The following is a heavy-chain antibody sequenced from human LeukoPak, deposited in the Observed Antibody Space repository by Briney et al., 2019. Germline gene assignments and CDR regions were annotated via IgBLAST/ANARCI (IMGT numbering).Heavy chain of an antibody. Sequence: SETLSLTXTVSGGSISSSSYYWGWIRQPPGKGLEWIGSIYYSGSTYYNPSLKSRVTISVDTSKNQFSLKLSSVTAADTAVYYCARHPDYYDSSGYYYPDAFDIWGQGTMVTVSS. CDR2: IYYSGST. J-gene: IGHJ3*02. D-gene: IGHD3-22*01. CDR3: ARHPDYYDSSGYYYPDAFDI. CDR1: GGSISSSSYY. V-gene: IGHV4-39*01.